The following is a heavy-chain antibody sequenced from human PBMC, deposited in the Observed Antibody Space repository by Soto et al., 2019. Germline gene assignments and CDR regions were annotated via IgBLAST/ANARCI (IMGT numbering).Heavy chain of an antibody. CDR1: GFTFSSYS. J-gene: IGHJ4*02. D-gene: IGHD1-26*01. Sequence: GGSLRLSCAASGFTFSSYSMNWVRQAPGKGLEWVSSLSSSSGHIYYADSVKGRFTISRDNAKNSLYLQMNSLRAEDTAVYYCVRHWLATREFDYWGQGTLVTVYS. CDR3: VRHWLATREFDY. V-gene: IGHV3-21*01. CDR2: LSSSSGHI.